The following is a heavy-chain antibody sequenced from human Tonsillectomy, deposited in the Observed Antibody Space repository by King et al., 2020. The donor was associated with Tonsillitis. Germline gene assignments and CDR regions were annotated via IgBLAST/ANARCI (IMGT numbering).Heavy chain of an antibody. CDR1: GFTFDDYT. CDR3: AKERPLMGLHAFDI. CDR2: ISWNGVST. D-gene: IGHD5-24*01. J-gene: IGHJ3*02. Sequence: VQLVESGGVAEQPGGYLRLSCVASGFTFDDYTMLWVRQAPGKGLEWVSLISWNGVSTYYADSVKGRFTISRDNTKNSLSLQLNSLSIEDTALYFCAKERPLMGLHAFDIWGQGTVVTVSS. V-gene: IGHV3-43*01.